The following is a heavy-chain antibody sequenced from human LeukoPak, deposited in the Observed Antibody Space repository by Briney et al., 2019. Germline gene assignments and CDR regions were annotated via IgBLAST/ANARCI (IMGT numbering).Heavy chain of an antibody. CDR2: ISWNSGSI. CDR1: GFTFDDYA. J-gene: IGHJ5*02. V-gene: IGHV3-9*01. CDR3: AKEGPIPYGSGSYSPNWFDP. D-gene: IGHD3-10*01. Sequence: PGGSLRLSCAASGFTFDDYAMHWVRQAPGKGLEWVSGISWNSGSIGYADSVKGRFTISRDNAKNSLYLQMNSLRAEDTALYYCAKEGPIPYGSGSYSPNWFDPWGQGTLVTVSS.